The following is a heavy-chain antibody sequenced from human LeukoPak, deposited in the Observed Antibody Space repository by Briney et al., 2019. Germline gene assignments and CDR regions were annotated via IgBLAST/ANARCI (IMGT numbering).Heavy chain of an antibody. V-gene: IGHV3-23*01. CDR3: AKDRVGAMLYFDL. CDR2: ISDSGVST. Sequence: GGTLRLSCAASGFTFSSFAMSWVRQAPGKGLQWVSAISDSGVSTYYTDSVKGRFTISRDNSNNTLYLQMNSLRAEDTAVYFCAKDRVGAMLYFDLWGQGTLVTVSS. J-gene: IGHJ4*02. CDR1: GFTFSSFA. D-gene: IGHD1-26*01.